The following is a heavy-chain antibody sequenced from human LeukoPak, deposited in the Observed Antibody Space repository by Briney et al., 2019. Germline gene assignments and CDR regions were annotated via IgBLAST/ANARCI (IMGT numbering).Heavy chain of an antibody. CDR2: ITGSGQTK. CDR3: AKESLVVIESFFDN. D-gene: IGHD3-22*01. J-gene: IGHJ4*02. V-gene: IGHV3-23*01. Sequence: GGSLRLSCVVSGFTFSDYAMSWVRRAPGKGLEWVSAITGSGQTKYYTDSVKGRFTMSRDNSKNTLYLHMNNLRDDDTAEYFCAKESLVVIESFFDNWGQGTLVLVSS. CDR1: GFTFSDYA.